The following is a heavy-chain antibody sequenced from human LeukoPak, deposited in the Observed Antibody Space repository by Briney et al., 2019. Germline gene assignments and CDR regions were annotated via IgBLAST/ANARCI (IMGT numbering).Heavy chain of an antibody. D-gene: IGHD3-22*01. CDR1: GGSISSSSYY. Sequence: KTSETLSLTCTVSGGSISSSSYYWGWIRQPPGKGLAWIGSVYYSGSTYYNPSLKSRVTISVDTSKNQLSLKLSSVTAADTAVYYCARSWTYYYDSSGYSHFDYWGQGTLVTVSS. CDR2: VYYSGST. J-gene: IGHJ4*02. V-gene: IGHV4-39*01. CDR3: ARSWTYYYDSSGYSHFDY.